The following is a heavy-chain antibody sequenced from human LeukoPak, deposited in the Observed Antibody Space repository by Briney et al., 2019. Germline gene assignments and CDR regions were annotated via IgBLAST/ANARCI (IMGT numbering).Heavy chain of an antibody. CDR2: INFNSGGT. D-gene: IGHD1-1*01. Sequence: ASVRVSCKASGYTFIGHYMHWVRQAPGQGLEWMGWINFNSGGTKYAQKFQGSVIMTRDTSISTPYMELSRLKSDDTAVYYCARGRVHAWSDAFDIWGQGTTVTVSS. V-gene: IGHV1-2*02. CDR1: GYTFIGHY. CDR3: ARGRVHAWSDAFDI. J-gene: IGHJ3*02.